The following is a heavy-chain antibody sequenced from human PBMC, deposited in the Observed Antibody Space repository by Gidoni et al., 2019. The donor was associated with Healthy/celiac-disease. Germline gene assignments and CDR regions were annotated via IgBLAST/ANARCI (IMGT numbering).Heavy chain of an antibody. CDR3: AKDRKIFGVVNV. D-gene: IGHD3-3*01. J-gene: IGHJ6*02. V-gene: IGHV3-23*01. CDR2: IGGSGGST. Sequence: EVQLLESGGGLVQPGGSLRLSCAASGFTFSSYAMSWVRQAPGKGLEWVSAIGGSGGSTYYADSVKGRFTISRDNSKNTLYLQMNSLRAEDTAVYYCAKDRKIFGVVNVWGQGTTVTVSS. CDR1: GFTFSSYA.